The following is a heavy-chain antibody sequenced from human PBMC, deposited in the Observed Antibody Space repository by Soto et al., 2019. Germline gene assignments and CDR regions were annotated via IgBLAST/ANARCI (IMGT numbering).Heavy chain of an antibody. CDR1: GYTFTNYG. Sequence: QVQLVQSGAEVKKPGASVKVSCKASGYTFTNYGINWVRQAPGHGLEWLGWVSAYNGERRYAQRVQARVIMTTETSTTTAYMELRSLRSDDTAVYYCSRGTSIPAAGDYWGQGTLVTVSS. CDR3: SRGTSIPAAGDY. CDR2: VSAYNGER. J-gene: IGHJ4*01. D-gene: IGHD6-6*01. V-gene: IGHV1-18*01.